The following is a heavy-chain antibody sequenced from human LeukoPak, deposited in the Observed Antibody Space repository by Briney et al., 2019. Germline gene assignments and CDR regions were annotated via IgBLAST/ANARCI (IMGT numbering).Heavy chain of an antibody. J-gene: IGHJ4*02. CDR2: TGSTGVST. D-gene: IGHD2-2*01. V-gene: IGHV3-23*01. CDR3: AKDPGVVPAHYFDH. Sequence: PGGSLRLSCAASGFTFSSYAMNWVRQAPGKGLEWVSGTGSTGVSTFYADSVKGRFTVSRDNSKNTLSLQMNSLRAEDTAVYYCAKDPGVVPAHYFDHWGQGTLVTVSS. CDR1: GFTFSSYA.